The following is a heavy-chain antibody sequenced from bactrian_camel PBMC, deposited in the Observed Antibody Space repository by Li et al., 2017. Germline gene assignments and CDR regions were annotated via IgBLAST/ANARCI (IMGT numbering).Heavy chain of an antibody. Sequence: HVQLVESGGGSVQAGGSLRLSCAARGYTYDTYCMGWFRQAPGKAREGVAGIGTNGVATTTDSVKGRFTISRDNAKTTLFLEMNSLKPDDTAMYYCATGVYCANVRSPSEYDTWGQGTQVTVSA. V-gene: IGHV3S6*01. CDR2: IGTNGVAT. D-gene: IGHD3*01. CDR1: GYTYDTYC. CDR3: ATGVYCANVRSPSEYDT. J-gene: IGHJ4*01.